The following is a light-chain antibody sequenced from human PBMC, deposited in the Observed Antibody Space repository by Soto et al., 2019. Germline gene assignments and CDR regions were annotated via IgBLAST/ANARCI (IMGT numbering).Light chain of an antibody. CDR3: SSSIFSSTYV. V-gene: IGLV2-14*01. J-gene: IGLJ1*01. CDR1: SSDVGRYNY. CDR2: DVI. Sequence: QSALTQPASVSGSPGQSVTISCTGTSSDVGRYNYVSWYQHHPDKAPKLIIYDVINRPSGVSNRFSGSNSGNTASLTISGLQDEDAADYYCSSSIFSSTYVFGAGTKVTVL.